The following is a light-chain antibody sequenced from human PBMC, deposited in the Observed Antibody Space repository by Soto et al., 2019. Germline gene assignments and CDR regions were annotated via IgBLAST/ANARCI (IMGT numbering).Light chain of an antibody. J-gene: IGLJ2*01. Sequence: QSVLTQSPSASGTPGQRVTISCSGSTSNIGSNFIYWYQQLPGTAPKLLIYRNDQRPSGVPERFFGSKSGTSASLAISGLRSEDEADYHCAAWDDSLSGLVFGGGTMLTVL. CDR1: TSNIGSNF. V-gene: IGLV1-47*01. CDR2: RND. CDR3: AAWDDSLSGLV.